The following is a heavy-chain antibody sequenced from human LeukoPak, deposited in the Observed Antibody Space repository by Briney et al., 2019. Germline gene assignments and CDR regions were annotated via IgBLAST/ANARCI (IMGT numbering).Heavy chain of an antibody. CDR1: GGTFSSYT. Sequence: GASVKVSCKASGGTFSSYTVSWVRQAPGQGLEWMGRIIPILGIANYAQKFQGRVTITADKSTSTAYMELSSLRPEDTAVYYCARETVNWFDPWGQGTLVTVSS. CDR2: IIPILGIA. J-gene: IGHJ5*02. V-gene: IGHV1-69*04. CDR3: ARETVNWFDP. D-gene: IGHD2-21*02.